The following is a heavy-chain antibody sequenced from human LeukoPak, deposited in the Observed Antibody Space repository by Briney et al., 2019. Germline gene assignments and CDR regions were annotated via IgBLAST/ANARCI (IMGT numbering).Heavy chain of an antibody. Sequence: GASVKVSCKASGYTFTSYYMHWVRQAPGQGLEWMGRIIPILGIANYAQKFQGRVTITADKSTSTAYMELSSLRSEDTAVYYCARDDWFDPWGQGTLVTVSS. V-gene: IGHV1-69*04. CDR1: GYTFTSYY. CDR3: ARDDWFDP. J-gene: IGHJ5*02. CDR2: IIPILGIA.